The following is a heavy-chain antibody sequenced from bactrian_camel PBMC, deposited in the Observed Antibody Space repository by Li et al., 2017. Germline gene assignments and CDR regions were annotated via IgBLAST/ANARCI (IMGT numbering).Heavy chain of an antibody. D-gene: IGHD1*01. J-gene: IGHJ4*01. CDR3: AAGGSTY. Sequence: HVQLVESGGGSVQAGGSLRLSCVLSGDTFSTYYMAWFRNEREAVAAIDIGGAATYTHSVAGRFTMSRDNAKNTVYLQMNSLKSEDTALYYCAAGGSTYWGQGTQVTVS. CDR1: GDTFSTYY. V-gene: IGHV3S53*01. CDR2: IDIGGAA.